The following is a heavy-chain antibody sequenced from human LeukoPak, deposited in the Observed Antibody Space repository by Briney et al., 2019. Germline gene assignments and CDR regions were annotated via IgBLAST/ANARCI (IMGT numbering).Heavy chain of an antibody. J-gene: IGHJ4*02. V-gene: IGHV1-69*04. CDR3: ARGQGDSSSWYTLYYFDY. Sequence: SVKVSCKASGGTFGSYAISWVRQAPGQGLEWMGRIIPILGIANYAQKFQGRVTITADKSTSTAYMELSSLRSEDTAVYYCARGQGDSSSWYTLYYFDYWGQGTLVTVSX. CDR2: IIPILGIA. D-gene: IGHD6-13*01. CDR1: GGTFGSYA.